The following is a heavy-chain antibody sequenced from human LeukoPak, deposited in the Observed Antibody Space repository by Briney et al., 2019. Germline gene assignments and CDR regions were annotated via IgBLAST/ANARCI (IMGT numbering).Heavy chain of an antibody. Sequence: ASVKVSCKASGYTFTSYYMHWVRQAPGQGLEWMGIINPSGGSTSHAQNFQGRVTMTRDMSTSTVYMELSSLRSEDTAVYYCARDFYGSGRHPDYWGQGTLVTVSS. CDR1: GYTFTSYY. V-gene: IGHV1-46*01. J-gene: IGHJ4*02. D-gene: IGHD3-10*01. CDR2: INPSGGST. CDR3: ARDFYGSGRHPDY.